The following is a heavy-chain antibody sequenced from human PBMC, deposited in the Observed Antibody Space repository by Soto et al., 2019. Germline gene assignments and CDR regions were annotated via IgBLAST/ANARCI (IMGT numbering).Heavy chain of an antibody. CDR2: INHSGGT. Sequence: QVQLQQWGAGLLKPSETLSLTCAVYGGSFSGYCWTWIRQAPGKGLEWIGEINHSGGTNYNSSLTSRVTISADTSKHQFSLTLNSATSADTAVYYCARDRQYYHVWRGYQKEGPYGMAVWGQGHTVTVSS. CDR3: ARDRQYYHVWRGYQKEGPYGMAV. V-gene: IGHV4-34*02. J-gene: IGHJ6*02. CDR1: GGSFSGYC. D-gene: IGHD3-3*02.